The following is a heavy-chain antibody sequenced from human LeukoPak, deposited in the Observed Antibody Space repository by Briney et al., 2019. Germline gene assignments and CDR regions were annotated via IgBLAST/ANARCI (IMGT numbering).Heavy chain of an antibody. V-gene: IGHV4-59*08. D-gene: IGHD4-17*01. CDR1: GGSISSYY. CDR3: ALLSYGDYSFDY. Sequence: SETLSLTCTVSGGSISSYYWSWIRQPPGKGLEWIGYIYYSGSTNYNPSLKSRVTISVDTSKNQFSLKLSSVTAADTAVYYCALLSYGDYSFDYWGQGTLATVSS. CDR2: IYYSGST. J-gene: IGHJ4*02.